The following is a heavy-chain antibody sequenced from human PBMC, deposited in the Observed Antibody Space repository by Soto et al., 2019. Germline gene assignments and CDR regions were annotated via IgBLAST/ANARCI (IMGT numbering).Heavy chain of an antibody. CDR3: ARLGYTTEAH. CDR2: ISSSSSYI. J-gene: IGHJ4*02. CDR1: GFTFSSYT. Sequence: EVQLVESGGGLVKPGGSLRLSCAASGFTFSSYTMNWVRQAPGKGLEWVSSISSSSSYIYYADSVKGRFTISRDNAKNSLYLQINSLRAEDTAVYSCARLGYTTEAHWGQGTLVTGSS. D-gene: IGHD5-12*01. V-gene: IGHV3-21*01.